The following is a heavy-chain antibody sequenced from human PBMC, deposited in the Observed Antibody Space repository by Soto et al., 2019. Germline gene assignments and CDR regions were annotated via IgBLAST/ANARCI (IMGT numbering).Heavy chain of an antibody. CDR1: GGTFNNNA. J-gene: IGHJ5*02. Sequence: QVQLVQSGAEVKKPGSSVKVSCKASGGTFNNNAINWVRQAPGQGLEWMGGIIPIFGTSNYAQKFQGRVTITADELTRTAYMELSILRSEDTAVYYCGRGKIREMATLLMDKWFDPCGQGTLVTGAS. D-gene: IGHD5-12*01. CDR3: GRGKIREMATLLMDKWFDP. CDR2: IIPIFGTS. V-gene: IGHV1-69*01.